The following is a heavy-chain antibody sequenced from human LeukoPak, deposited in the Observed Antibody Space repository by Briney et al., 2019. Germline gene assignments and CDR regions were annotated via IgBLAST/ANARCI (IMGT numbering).Heavy chain of an antibody. CDR3: AKDVDPIWFGEPSQADWFDP. D-gene: IGHD3-10*01. J-gene: IGHJ5*02. V-gene: IGHV4-34*01. CDR2: INHSGST. Sequence: SETLSLTCAVYGGSFSGYYWSWIRQPPGKGLEWIGEINHSGSTNYNPSLKSRVTISVDTSKNQFSLKLSSVTAADTAVYYCAKDVDPIWFGEPSQADWFDPWGQGTLVTVSS. CDR1: GGSFSGYY.